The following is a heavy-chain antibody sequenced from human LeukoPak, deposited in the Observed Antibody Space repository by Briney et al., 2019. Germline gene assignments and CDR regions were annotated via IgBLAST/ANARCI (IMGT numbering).Heavy chain of an antibody. J-gene: IGHJ4*02. CDR1: GFIFRNYA. CDR2: ISAGGGST. Sequence: GGSLRLSCAASGFIFRNYAMSWVRQAPGKGLEWVSTISAGGGSTYYADSVKGRFTISRDNSKNTLYLRMNSLRADDTAMYFCARDFARSFDWGQGTLVTVSS. CDR3: ARDFARSFD. V-gene: IGHV3-23*01.